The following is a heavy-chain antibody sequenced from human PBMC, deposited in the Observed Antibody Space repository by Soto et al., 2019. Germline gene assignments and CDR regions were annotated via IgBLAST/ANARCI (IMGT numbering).Heavy chain of an antibody. V-gene: IGHV3-30*18. J-gene: IGHJ4*02. CDR3: AKGPAEYSSSWYVDY. Sequence: GGSLRLSCAASGFTFSSYGMHWVRQAPGKGLEWVAIISFDGSNKYYADSVKGRFTISRDNSKNTLYVQMNSLRAEDTAVYYCAKGPAEYSSSWYVDYWGQGTLVTVSS. CDR1: GFTFSSYG. CDR2: ISFDGSNK. D-gene: IGHD6-13*01.